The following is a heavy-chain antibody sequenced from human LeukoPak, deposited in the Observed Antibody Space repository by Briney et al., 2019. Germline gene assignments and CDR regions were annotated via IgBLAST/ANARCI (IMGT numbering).Heavy chain of an antibody. CDR3: ARETTVVTPGRSDVFDI. CDR2: IYYSGST. Sequence: SETLSLTCTVSGGSISSHYGNWIRQPPGKGLEWIGYIYYSGSTNYNPSLKSRVTISVDTSKNQFSLKLSSVTAADTAVYYCARETTVVTPGRSDVFDIWGQGTMVTVSS. J-gene: IGHJ3*02. CDR1: GGSISSHY. D-gene: IGHD4-23*01. V-gene: IGHV4-59*11.